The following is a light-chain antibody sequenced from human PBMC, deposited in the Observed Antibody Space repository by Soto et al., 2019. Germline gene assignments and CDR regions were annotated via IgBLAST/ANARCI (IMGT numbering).Light chain of an antibody. CDR1: SSDVDIYNL. CDR3: CSYAGSRV. CDR2: EGS. J-gene: IGLJ2*01. V-gene: IGLV2-23*01. Sequence: QSALTQPASVSGSPGQSITIPCTGTSSDVDIYNLVSWYQQHPGKAPKLLIHEGSNRPSGVSTRFSGSMSGNTASLTISGLQAEDEADYYCCSYAGSRVFGGGTKLTVL.